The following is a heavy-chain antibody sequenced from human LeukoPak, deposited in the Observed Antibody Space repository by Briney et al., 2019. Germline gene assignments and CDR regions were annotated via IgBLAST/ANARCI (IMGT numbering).Heavy chain of an antibody. V-gene: IGHV4-4*07. D-gene: IGHD3-22*01. Sequence: SETLSLTCTVSGASISNYYWSWIRQPAGKGLEWIGHIYASGSTNYNPSLKSRVTMSVDTSKNQFSLKLSSVTAADTAVYYCARDRVNYYDSSPFDYWGQGSLVTVSS. J-gene: IGHJ4*02. CDR2: IYASGST. CDR1: GASISNYY. CDR3: ARDRVNYYDSSPFDY.